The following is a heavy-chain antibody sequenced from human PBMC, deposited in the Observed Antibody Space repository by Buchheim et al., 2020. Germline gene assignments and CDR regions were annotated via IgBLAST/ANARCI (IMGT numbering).Heavy chain of an antibody. Sequence: EVQLLESGGGLVQPGESLRVSCAASGFTFSSFAMSWVRQAPGKGLEWVSAIGNGGSTYYADSVKGRFTVSRDNSKNTLYLQMSSLRAEDTAVYFCAKSPGITGTTGFWFDAWGQGTL. V-gene: IGHV3-23*01. J-gene: IGHJ5*02. CDR3: AKSPGITGTTGFWFDA. CDR1: GFTFSSFA. D-gene: IGHD1-7*01. CDR2: IGNGGST.